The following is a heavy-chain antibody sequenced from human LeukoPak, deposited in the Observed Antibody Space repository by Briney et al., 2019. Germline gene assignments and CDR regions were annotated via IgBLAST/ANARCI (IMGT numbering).Heavy chain of an antibody. J-gene: IGHJ4*02. V-gene: IGHV3-74*01. Sequence: GGSLRLSCAASGFTFSSYWMHWVRQAPGKGLVWVSRINSDGSSTSYADSVKGRFTISRDNAKNTLYLQMNSLKNEDTAVYYCTTDSNWGFFDWGQGTLVTVSS. CDR1: GFTFSSYW. CDR3: TTDSNWGFFD. CDR2: INSDGSST. D-gene: IGHD7-27*01.